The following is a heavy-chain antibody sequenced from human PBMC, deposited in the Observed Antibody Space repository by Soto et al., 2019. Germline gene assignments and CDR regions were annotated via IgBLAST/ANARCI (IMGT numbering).Heavy chain of an antibody. V-gene: IGHV4-4*02. CDR1: GDSITNSRW. CDR2: ILHSGET. CDR3: AYSTGWYRHDV. J-gene: IGHJ3*01. Sequence: QVQLQESGPGLVKPSGTLSLTCAVSGDSITNSRWWTWVRQPPGKGLEWIGDILHSGETNYNPSLKRRVFISVDKSQNQFSLRVSSVTAADTAVYYSAYSTGWYRHDVWGQGTLVTVSS. D-gene: IGHD6-19*01.